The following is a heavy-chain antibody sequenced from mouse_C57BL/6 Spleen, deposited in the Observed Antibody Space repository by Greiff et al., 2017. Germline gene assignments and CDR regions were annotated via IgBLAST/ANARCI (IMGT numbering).Heavy chain of an antibody. J-gene: IGHJ3*01. D-gene: IGHD2-3*01. CDR2: FYPGSGSI. CDR1: GYTFTEYT. V-gene: IGHV1-62-2*01. Sequence: VQLQQSGAELVKPGASVKLSCKASGYTFTEYTIHWVKQRFGQGLQWFGWFYPGSGSIKYNEKFKDKATLTADKSSSTVYLELSRLTSEDSAVYVSERHASRDGCYSSFAYWGQGTLVTVSA. CDR3: ERHASRDGCYSSFAY.